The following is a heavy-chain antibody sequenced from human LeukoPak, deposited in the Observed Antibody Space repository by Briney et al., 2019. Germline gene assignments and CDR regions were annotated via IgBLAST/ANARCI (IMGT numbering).Heavy chain of an antibody. Sequence: GGSLKLSCAASGFTFDDYAMHWVRQAPGKGLEWVSGISWNSGSIGYADSVKGRFTISRDNAKNSLYLQMNSLRAEDMALYYCAKLSGGSSGGGFDYWGQGTLVTVSS. V-gene: IGHV3-9*03. CDR1: GFTFDDYA. CDR2: ISWNSGSI. J-gene: IGHJ4*02. D-gene: IGHD4-23*01. CDR3: AKLSGGSSGGGFDY.